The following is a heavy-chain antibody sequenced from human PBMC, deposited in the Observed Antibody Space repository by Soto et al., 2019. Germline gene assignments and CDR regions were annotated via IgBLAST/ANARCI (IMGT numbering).Heavy chain of an antibody. CDR1: GFTFSSYA. CDR2: ISYDGSNK. J-gene: IGHJ6*02. CDR3: ARDRLRYNWNDFPYYYYDMDV. Sequence: QVQLVESGGGVVQPGRSLRLSCAASGFTFSSYAMHWVRQAPGKGLEWVAVISYDGSNKYYADSVKGRFTISRDNSKNTLYLQMNSLRAEDTAVYYCARDRLRYNWNDFPYYYYDMDVWGQGTTVTVSS. V-gene: IGHV3-30-3*01. D-gene: IGHD1-1*01.